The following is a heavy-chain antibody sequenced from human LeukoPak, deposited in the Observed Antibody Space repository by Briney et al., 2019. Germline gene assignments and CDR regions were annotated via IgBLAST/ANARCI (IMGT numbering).Heavy chain of an antibody. CDR2: ISSSSSYI. CDR1: GFTFSSYS. V-gene: IGHV3-21*04. CDR3: AKGRSSGWGFDY. J-gene: IGHJ4*02. Sequence: GGSLRLSCAASGFTFSSYSMNWVRQAPGKGLEWVSSISSSSSYIYYADSVKGRFTISRDNAKNTLYLQMNSLRAEDTAVYYCAKGRSSGWGFDYWGQGTLVTVSS. D-gene: IGHD6-19*01.